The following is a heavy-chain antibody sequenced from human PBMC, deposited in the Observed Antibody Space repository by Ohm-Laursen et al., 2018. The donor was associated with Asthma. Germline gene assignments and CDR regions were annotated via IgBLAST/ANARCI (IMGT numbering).Heavy chain of an antibody. Sequence: SLRLSCAATGFTFRSYAMHWVRQTPGKGLEWVAVGGSYYDGGLKYYADSVNGRFTVSRDDSKNTLYLQMNSLRPDDTAVYYCARNVMEWYLPAFDFWGQGTLVTVSS. CDR3: ARNVMEWYLPAFDF. V-gene: IGHV3-30-3*01. D-gene: IGHD3-3*01. CDR2: GGSYYDGGLK. J-gene: IGHJ4*02. CDR1: GFTFRSYA.